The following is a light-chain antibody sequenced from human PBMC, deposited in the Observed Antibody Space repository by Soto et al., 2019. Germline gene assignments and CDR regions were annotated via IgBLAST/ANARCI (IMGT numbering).Light chain of an antibody. CDR1: ESLLHSNGYNY. CDR3: MQALQPPWT. CDR2: LGS. J-gene: IGKJ1*01. V-gene: IGKV2-28*01. Sequence: DIVMTQSPLSLPVTPGEPASISCRSSESLLHSNGYNYLDWYLQKPGQSPQLLIFLGSNRASGVPGRFGGSGSCTDFTLKISRVVAEDVGVYYCMQALQPPWTFGQGTKVDIK.